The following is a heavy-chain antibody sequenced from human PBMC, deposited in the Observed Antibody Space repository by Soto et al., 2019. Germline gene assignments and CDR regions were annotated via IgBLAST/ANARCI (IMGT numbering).Heavy chain of an antibody. CDR2: IIPIFGTA. D-gene: IGHD3-3*01. CDR1: GGTFSSYA. J-gene: IGHJ6*02. CDR3: ARGGRPKDFWSGYSPDDYYYGMDV. V-gene: IGHV1-69*13. Sequence: RASVKVSCKASGGTFSSYAISWVRQAPGQGLEWMGGIIPIFGTANYAQKFQGRVTITADESTSTAYMELSSLRSEDTAVYYCARGGRPKDFWSGYSPDDYYYGMDVWGQGTTVTVSS.